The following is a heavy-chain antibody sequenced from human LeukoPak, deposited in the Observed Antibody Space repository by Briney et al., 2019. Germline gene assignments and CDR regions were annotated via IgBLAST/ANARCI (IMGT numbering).Heavy chain of an antibody. J-gene: IGHJ6*02. V-gene: IGHV3-13*01. D-gene: IGHD2-21*01. Sequence: GGSLRLSCAASGFTVSKYDMNWVRQATGKGLEWVSAIDIVGDTYYRGSVKGRFTISRENSNNNVYLQMNSLIDGGTAVYYCVRDQHGMDGCGQGTTVTVSS. CDR2: IDIVGDT. CDR1: GFTVSKYD. CDR3: VRDQHGMDG.